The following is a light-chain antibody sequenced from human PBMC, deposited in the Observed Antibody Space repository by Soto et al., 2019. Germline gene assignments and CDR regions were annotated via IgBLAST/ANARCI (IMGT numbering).Light chain of an antibody. CDR2: EVD. J-gene: IGLJ1*01. V-gene: IGLV2-8*01. CDR3: SSYAGRNNLSV. CDR1: SSDVGLYNY. Sequence: QSVLTQPPSASGSPGQSVTISCTGTSSDVGLYNYISWYQQRPGKAPKLMIYEVDKRPSGAPDRFSGSKSGNTASLTVSGLQAEDEADYYCSSYAGRNNLSVCATGTNATVL.